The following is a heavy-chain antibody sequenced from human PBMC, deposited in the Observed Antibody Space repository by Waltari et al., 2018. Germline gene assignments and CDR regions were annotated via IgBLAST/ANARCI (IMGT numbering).Heavy chain of an antibody. CDR2: INSVGSLI. CDR1: GFTFNTYW. CDR3: ARGGGSLDY. V-gene: IGHV3-74*01. J-gene: IGHJ4*02. Sequence: EVQLVESGGGLVRPGGSLRLSCAASGFTFNTYWMHWVRQAPGKGLGWVYRINSVGSLISYAASGKGRFTISSDNAKNTLYLQMNSLRAEDTAVYYCARGGGSLDYWGQGTQVTVSS. D-gene: IGHD3-10*01.